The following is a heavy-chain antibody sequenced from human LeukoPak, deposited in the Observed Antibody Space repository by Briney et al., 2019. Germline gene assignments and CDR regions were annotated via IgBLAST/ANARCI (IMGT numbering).Heavy chain of an antibody. CDR2: INPKSGGT. Sequence: ASVKESCKASGYTFTDYFMYWVRQAPGQGLECMGRINPKSGGTNYARDFQGRVTMTRDTSINAAYMELSRLRSDDTAVYYCARDGSGASRYFGLDVWGQGTTVTVSS. J-gene: IGHJ6*02. V-gene: IGHV1-2*06. D-gene: IGHD5-12*01. CDR3: ARDGSGASRYFGLDV. CDR1: GYTFTDYF.